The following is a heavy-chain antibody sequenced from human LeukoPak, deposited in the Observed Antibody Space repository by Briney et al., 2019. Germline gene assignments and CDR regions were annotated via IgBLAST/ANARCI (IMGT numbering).Heavy chain of an antibody. CDR3: ARPTTSGWYPH. CDR1: GFTLSDYD. D-gene: IGHD6-19*01. J-gene: IGHJ3*01. Sequence: EGSLRLSCAASGFTLSDYDMNWIRQAPGTGLEWVSYITGSSSSKYYADSVKGRFTISRDNAKNSLYLQMNSLRAEDTAVYYCARPTTSGWYPHWGQGTMVTVSS. V-gene: IGHV3-48*01. CDR2: ITGSSSSK.